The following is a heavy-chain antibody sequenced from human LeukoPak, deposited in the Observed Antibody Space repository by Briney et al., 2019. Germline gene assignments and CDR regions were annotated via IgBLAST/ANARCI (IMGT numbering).Heavy chain of an antibody. J-gene: IGHJ4*02. CDR2: ISSSSSTI. D-gene: IGHD6-19*01. Sequence: GGSLRLSCAASGFTFSSYSMNWVRQAPGKGLEWVSYISSSSSTIYYADSVKGRFTISRDNAKNSLYLQMNSLRAEDTAVYYCARADYSSGWYGDYWGQGTLVTVS. V-gene: IGHV3-48*01. CDR1: GFTFSSYS. CDR3: ARADYSSGWYGDY.